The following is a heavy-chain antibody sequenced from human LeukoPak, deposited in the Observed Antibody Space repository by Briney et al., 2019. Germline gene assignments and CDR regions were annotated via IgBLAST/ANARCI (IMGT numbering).Heavy chain of an antibody. D-gene: IGHD2-8*01. Sequence: PGGSLRLPCAASGFTFSSYGMHWVRQAPGKGLEWVAFIRYDGSNKYYADSVKGRFTISRDNSKNTLYLQMNSLRAEDTAVYYCATEYCTNGVCRRYYFDYWGQGTLVTVSS. CDR1: GFTFSSYG. J-gene: IGHJ4*02. V-gene: IGHV3-30*02. CDR3: ATEYCTNGVCRRYYFDY. CDR2: IRYDGSNK.